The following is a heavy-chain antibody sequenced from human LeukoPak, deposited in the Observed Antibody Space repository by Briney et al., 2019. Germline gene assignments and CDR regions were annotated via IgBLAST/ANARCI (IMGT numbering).Heavy chain of an antibody. J-gene: IGHJ4*02. V-gene: IGHV4-59*01. CDR1: GFTFSSYS. CDR2: IYDTGST. D-gene: IGHD6-19*01. Sequence: PGGSLRLSCAASGFTFSSYSMNWIRQPPGKGLEWIGYIYDTGSTSYNSSLKSRATISVDTSKTQFSLKLSSVTAADTAVYYCAREVLRSGWYGGAFDHWGQGTLVTVST. CDR3: AREVLRSGWYGGAFDH.